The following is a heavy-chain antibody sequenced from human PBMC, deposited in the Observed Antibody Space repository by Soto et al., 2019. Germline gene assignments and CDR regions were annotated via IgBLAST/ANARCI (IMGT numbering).Heavy chain of an antibody. CDR2: IWYDGSNK. V-gene: IGHV3-30*19. CDR3: ARDLVFGVAGGI. D-gene: IGHD3-3*01. CDR1: GFTFSSYG. Sequence: QVQLVESGGGVVQPGRSLRLSCAASGFTFSSYGMHWVRQAPGKGLEWVAVIWYDGSNKYYADSVKGRFTISRDNSKNTLYLQMNSLRAEDTAVYYCARDLVFGVAGGIWGQGTMVTVSS. J-gene: IGHJ3*02.